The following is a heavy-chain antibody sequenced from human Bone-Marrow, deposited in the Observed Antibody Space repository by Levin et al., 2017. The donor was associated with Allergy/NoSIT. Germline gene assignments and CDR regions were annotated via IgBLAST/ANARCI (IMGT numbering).Heavy chain of an antibody. CDR1: GFTVSSNY. J-gene: IGHJ2*01. Sequence: PGGSLRLSCAASGFTVSSNYMSWVRQAPGKGLEWVSVIYSGGSTYYADSVKGRFTISRDNSKNTLYLQMNSLRAEDTAVYYCASIFTYYYDSSGLTTHPSGYFDLWGRGTLVTVSS. D-gene: IGHD3-22*01. CDR3: ASIFTYYYDSSGLTTHPSGYFDL. V-gene: IGHV3-53*01. CDR2: IYSGGST.